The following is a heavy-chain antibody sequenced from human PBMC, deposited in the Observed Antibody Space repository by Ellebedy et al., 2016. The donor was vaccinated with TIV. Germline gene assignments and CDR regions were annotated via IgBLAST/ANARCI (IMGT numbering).Heavy chain of an antibody. CDR2: IYPGDSDT. CDR1: GYSFTSYW. J-gene: IGHJ4*02. V-gene: IGHV5-51*01. Sequence: PGGSLRPSCKGSGYSFTSYWIGWVRQMPGKGLEWMGIIYPGDSDTRYSPSFQGQVIISADKSISTAYLQWSSLKASDTAFYYCARRWFGDSSYYFDSWGQGTQVTVSS. CDR3: ARRWFGDSSYYFDS. D-gene: IGHD3-10*01.